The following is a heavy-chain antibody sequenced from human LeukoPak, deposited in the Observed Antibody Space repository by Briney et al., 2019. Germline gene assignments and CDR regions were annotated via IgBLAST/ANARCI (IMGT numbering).Heavy chain of an antibody. Sequence: ASVKVSCKASGYTFTSYDINWVRQATGQGLEWMGWMNPNSGNTGYAQKFQGRVTMTRNTSISTAYMELSSLRSEDTAAYYCARGASESGYYFDYWGQGTLVTVSS. CDR1: GYTFTSYD. V-gene: IGHV1-8*01. J-gene: IGHJ4*02. CDR3: ARGASESGYYFDY. CDR2: MNPNSGNT.